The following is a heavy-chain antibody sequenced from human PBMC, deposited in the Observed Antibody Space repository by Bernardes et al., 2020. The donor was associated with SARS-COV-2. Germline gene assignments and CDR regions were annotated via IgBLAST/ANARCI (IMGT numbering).Heavy chain of an antibody. CDR3: AKDKLELQYSSFGS. CDR1: GLNLNIYA. Sequence: GGSLRLSCAASGLNLNIYAMSWVRQAPGKGLEWVSSISFSGGSTYYADSVKGRFTISRDTSKNTLYLQMNSLRAEDTALYYCAKDKLELQYSSFGSWGQGSLVTVSS. J-gene: IGHJ4*02. CDR2: ISFSGGST. D-gene: IGHD1-7*01. V-gene: IGHV3-23*01.